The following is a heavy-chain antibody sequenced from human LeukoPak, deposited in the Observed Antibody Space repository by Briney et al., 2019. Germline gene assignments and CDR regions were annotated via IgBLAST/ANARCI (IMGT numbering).Heavy chain of an antibody. J-gene: IGHJ4*02. CDR3: ARLSGTSGTTSRVLHY. V-gene: IGHV3-23*01. CDR2: ISGSGDAT. Sequence: GGSLRLSCAASGFTFITYVMIWVRRAPGKGLEWVSAISGSGDATYYADFVRGRFTISRDNSENTVYLQVNSLRAEDTAIYYCARLSGTSGTTSRVLHYWGQGALVTVSS. D-gene: IGHD1-1*01. CDR1: GFTFITYV.